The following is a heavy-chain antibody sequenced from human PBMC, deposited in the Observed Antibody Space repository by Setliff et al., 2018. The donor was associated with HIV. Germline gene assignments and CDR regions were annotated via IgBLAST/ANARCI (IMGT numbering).Heavy chain of an antibody. J-gene: IGHJ4*02. Sequence: PSETLSLTCAVFGESSNNDAWTWIRQPPGKGLEWIGEVSPIGETTYSQSLKDRVTISIDTSKHHFSLKLTSVTAADTAVYYCAREIYGGNSRPFDYWGQGTLVTVSS. CDR1: GESSNNDA. V-gene: IGHV4-34*01. CDR3: AREIYGGNSRPFDY. D-gene: IGHD4-17*01. CDR2: VSPIGET.